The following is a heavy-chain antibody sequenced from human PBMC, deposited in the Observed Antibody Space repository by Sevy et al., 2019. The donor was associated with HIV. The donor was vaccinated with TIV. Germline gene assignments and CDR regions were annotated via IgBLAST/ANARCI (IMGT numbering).Heavy chain of an antibody. D-gene: IGHD3-22*01. J-gene: IGHJ4*02. CDR1: GSTLSRLS. CDR2: FDHEDGET. Sequence: KVSCKVSGSTLSRLSMHWVRQVPGKGLEWMGSFDHEDGETIYARKFQGRVSMTEDTSTDTAYMELSSLRSEDTAVYYCATTKDYYESYGSPFDYWGQGTLVTVSS. V-gene: IGHV1-24*01. CDR3: ATTKDYYESYGSPFDY.